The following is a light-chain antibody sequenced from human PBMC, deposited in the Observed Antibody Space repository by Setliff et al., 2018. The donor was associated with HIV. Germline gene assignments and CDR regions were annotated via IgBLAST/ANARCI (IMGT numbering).Light chain of an antibody. CDR1: SSDVGFYNR. V-gene: IGLV2-18*02. J-gene: IGLJ1*01. Sequence: QSVLTQPPSVSGSPGQSVTISCTGTSSDVGFYNRVSWYRQPPGTAPKLMISEVSNRPSGVPDRFSGSKSGNTASLTISGLRAEDEADYYCSSYTSSTTWVFGTGTKVTVL. CDR2: EVS. CDR3: SSYTSSTTWV.